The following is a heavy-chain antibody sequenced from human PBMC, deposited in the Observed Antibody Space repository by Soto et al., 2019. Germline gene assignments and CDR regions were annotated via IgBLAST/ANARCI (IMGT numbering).Heavy chain of an antibody. CDR2: ISGRGASI. V-gene: IGHV3-23*01. CDR1: GFNFSSYA. CDR3: AKALVRGHYY. D-gene: IGHD3-10*01. Sequence: EVSLLESGGGLVQPGGSLRLACAASGFNFSSYAMSWVRQAPGKGLEWVSSISGRGASIYYAESVKGRFIISKDHSNTTLSLLMDALRAEYSAVYYCAKALVRGHYYWGQGPLGTVAS. J-gene: IGHJ4*02.